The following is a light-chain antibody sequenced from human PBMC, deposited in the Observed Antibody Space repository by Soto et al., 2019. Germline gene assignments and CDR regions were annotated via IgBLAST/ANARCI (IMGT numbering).Light chain of an antibody. CDR1: QSVISNS. Sequence: ENVLTQSPGTLSLSPGERATRSCRASQSVISNSLAWFQQKPGQAPRLLIYDASRRATGIPDRFSGSGSGTDFTLTISRLEPEDFAVYYCQQYGKTPPITFGQGKRLEIK. J-gene: IGKJ5*01. CDR2: DAS. CDR3: QQYGKTPPIT. V-gene: IGKV3-20*01.